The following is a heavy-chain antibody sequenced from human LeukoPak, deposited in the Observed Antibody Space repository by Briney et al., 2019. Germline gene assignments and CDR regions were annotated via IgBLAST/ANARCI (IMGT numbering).Heavy chain of an antibody. J-gene: IGHJ4*02. Sequence: ASVTVSCKASGYTFTDYYMHWVRQAPGQGLEWMGWINADNSGTNYAQKFQGRVTMTRDTSISTAYLELRGLRSDDTAMYYCVRLLAEGNYWGQGTLVTVSS. CDR3: VRLLAEGNY. CDR1: GYTFTDYY. V-gene: IGHV1-2*02. CDR2: INADNSGT. D-gene: IGHD3-10*01.